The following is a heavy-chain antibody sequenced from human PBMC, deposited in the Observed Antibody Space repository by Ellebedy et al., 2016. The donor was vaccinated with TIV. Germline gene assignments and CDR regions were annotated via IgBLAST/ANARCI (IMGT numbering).Heavy chain of an antibody. CDR2: IIPILGIA. CDR3: ASADYGGNSL. J-gene: IGHJ4*02. V-gene: IGHV1-69*04. D-gene: IGHD4-23*01. CDR1: GGTFSSYA. Sequence: SVKVSXKASGGTFSSYAISWVRQAPGQGLEWMGRIIPILGIANYAQKFQGRVTITADKSTSTAYMELSSLRSEDTAVYYCASADYGGNSLWGQGTLVTVSS.